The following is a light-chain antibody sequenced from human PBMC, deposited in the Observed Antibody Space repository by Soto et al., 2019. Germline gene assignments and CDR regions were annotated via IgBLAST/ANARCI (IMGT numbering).Light chain of an antibody. CDR1: QGISSY. CDR3: QQINSYPLT. Sequence: DSHRAPSPSSLPSSVGDRVTITCRASQGISSYLDWYQQKPGKAPNLLIYAASTLQSGVPSRFSGSGSGTDFTLTISSLQPEDFATYYCQQINSYPLTFGRGTRLEIK. CDR2: AAS. V-gene: IGKV1-9*01. J-gene: IGKJ5*01.